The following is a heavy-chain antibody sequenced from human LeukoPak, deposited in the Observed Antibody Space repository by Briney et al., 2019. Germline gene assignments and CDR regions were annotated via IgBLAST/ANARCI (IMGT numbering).Heavy chain of an antibody. V-gene: IGHV3-33*01. CDR3: ARDQDYGDHFDY. Sequence: GRSLRLSCAASGFTFSSYGMHWVRQAPGKGLEWVAVIWYDGSNKYYADSVKGRFTISRDNSKNTLYLQMNSLRAEDTAVYYCARDQDYGDHFDYWGQGTLVTVSS. CDR1: GFTFSSYG. CDR2: IWYDGSNK. J-gene: IGHJ4*02. D-gene: IGHD4-17*01.